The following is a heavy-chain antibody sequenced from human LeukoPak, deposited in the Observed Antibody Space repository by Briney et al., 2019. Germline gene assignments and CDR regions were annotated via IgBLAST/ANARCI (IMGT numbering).Heavy chain of an antibody. CDR3: ARVPVGATNDNLYFDY. J-gene: IGHJ4*02. Sequence: GGSLRLSCAASGFTFSDYYMSWIRQAPGKGLEWVSYISSSGSTIYYADSVKGRFTISRDNVKNSLYLQMNSLRAEDTAVYYCARVPVGATNDNLYFDYWGQGTLVTVSS. V-gene: IGHV3-11*01. CDR1: GFTFSDYY. CDR2: ISSSGSTI. D-gene: IGHD1-26*01.